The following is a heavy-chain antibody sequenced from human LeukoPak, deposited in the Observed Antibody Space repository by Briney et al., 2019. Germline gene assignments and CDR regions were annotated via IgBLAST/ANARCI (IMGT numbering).Heavy chain of an antibody. CDR2: IYTSGST. V-gene: IGHV4-4*07. D-gene: IGHD4-17*01. CDR3: ASYGDYPPYYYYGMDV. CDR1: GGSISSYY. J-gene: IGHJ6*02. Sequence: SETLSLTCTVSGGSISSYYWSWIRQPAGKGLEWIGRIYTSGSTNYNPSLKSRVTMSVDTSKNQFSLKLSSVTAADTAVYYCASYGDYPPYYYYGMDVWGQGTTVTVSS.